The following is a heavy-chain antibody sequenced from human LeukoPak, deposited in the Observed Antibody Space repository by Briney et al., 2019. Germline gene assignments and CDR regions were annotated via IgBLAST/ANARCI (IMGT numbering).Heavy chain of an antibody. D-gene: IGHD2-2*01. Sequence: GGSLRLSCAASGFTFSSYSMNWVRQAPGKGLEWVSSISSSSSYIYYADSVKGRFTISRDNAKNSLYLQMNSLRAEDTAVYYCARDGGSTSWDYYMDVWGKGTTVTVSS. CDR1: GFTFSSYS. CDR2: ISSSSSYI. V-gene: IGHV3-21*01. CDR3: ARDGGSTSWDYYMDV. J-gene: IGHJ6*03.